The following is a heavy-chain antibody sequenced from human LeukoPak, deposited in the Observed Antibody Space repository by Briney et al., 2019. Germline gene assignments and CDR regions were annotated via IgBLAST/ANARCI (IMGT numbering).Heavy chain of an antibody. V-gene: IGHV3-48*02. CDR1: GFIFSSYS. Sequence: GGSLRLSCAASGFIFSSYSMNWVRQAPGKGLEWVSYISSSSSTIYYADSVKGRFTIFRDNAKNSLYLQMNSLRDEDTAVYYCARDRYYYDRSAERTAEYFQHWGPGTLVTVSS. CDR2: ISSSSSTI. D-gene: IGHD3-22*01. CDR3: ARDRYYYDRSAERTAEYFQH. J-gene: IGHJ1*01.